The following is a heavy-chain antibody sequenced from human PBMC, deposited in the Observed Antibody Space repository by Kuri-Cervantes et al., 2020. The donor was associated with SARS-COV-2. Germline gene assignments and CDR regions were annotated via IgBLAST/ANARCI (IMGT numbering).Heavy chain of an antibody. J-gene: IGHJ5*02. D-gene: IGHD3-9*01. CDR3: ARHVPAWLLNWFDP. V-gene: IGHV4-34*01. CDR2: INHSGST. CDR1: GGSLSYYY. Sequence: SETLSLTCEVYGGSLSYYYWSWVRQPPGKGLEWIGEINHSGSTNYNPSLKSRVTISVDTSKNQFSLKLSSVPAADTAVYYCARHVPAWLLNWFDPWGQGTLVTVSS.